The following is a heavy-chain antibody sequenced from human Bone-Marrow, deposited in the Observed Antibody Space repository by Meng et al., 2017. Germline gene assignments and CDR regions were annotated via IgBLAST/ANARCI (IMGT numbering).Heavy chain of an antibody. CDR1: GYTFTSYA. D-gene: IGHD2/OR15-2a*01. V-gene: IGHV7-4-1*02. Sequence: QLERVVSGSKLKKPGASGTVSCKGSGYTFTSYAMNWVRQAPGQGLEWMGWINTNTGNPTYAQGFTGRFVFSLDTSVSTAYLQISSLKAEDTAVYYCARDARGLLKDYWGQGTLVTVSS. CDR2: INTNTGNP. CDR3: ARDARGLLKDY. J-gene: IGHJ4*02.